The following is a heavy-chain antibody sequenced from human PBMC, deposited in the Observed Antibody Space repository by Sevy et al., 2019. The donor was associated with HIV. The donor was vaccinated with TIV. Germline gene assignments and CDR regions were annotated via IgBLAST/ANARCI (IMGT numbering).Heavy chain of an antibody. D-gene: IGHD3-22*01. V-gene: IGHV3-21*01. CDR2: ISSSSSYI. J-gene: IGHJ3*02. Sequence: GESLKISCAASGFTFSSYSMNWVRQAPGKGLEWVSSISSSSSYIYYADSVKGRFTISRDNAKNSLYLQMNSLRAEDTAVYYCARDKTYYYDSSGYHHAFDIWGQGTMVTVSS. CDR3: ARDKTYYYDSSGYHHAFDI. CDR1: GFTFSSYS.